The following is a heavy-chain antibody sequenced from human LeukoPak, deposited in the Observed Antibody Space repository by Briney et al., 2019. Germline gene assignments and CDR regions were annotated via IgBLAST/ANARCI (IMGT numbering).Heavy chain of an antibody. V-gene: IGHV4-4*07. CDR1: GGSIINHY. J-gene: IGHJ5*02. D-gene: IGHD6-19*01. Sequence: SETLSLTCTVSGGSIINHYWSWVRQPAGKGLEWIGRIYSSGSANYSPSLKSRVSMSIDTSNNHFSLNLTSVTAADTALYPCARDVRYASGWSTPESWGQGTLVTVSA. CDR2: IYSSGSA. CDR3: ARDVRYASGWSTPES.